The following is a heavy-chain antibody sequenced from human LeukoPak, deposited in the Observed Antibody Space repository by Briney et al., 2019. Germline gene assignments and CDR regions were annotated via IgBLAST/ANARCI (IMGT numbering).Heavy chain of an antibody. V-gene: IGHV4-34*01. J-gene: IGHJ4*02. CDR1: GGSFSGYY. Sequence: PSETLSLTCAVYGGSFSGYYWSWIRQPPGKGLEWIGEINHSGSTNYNPSLKSRVTISVDTSKNQFPLKLSSVTAADTAVYYCARGYCSGGSCYSEPNNFDYWGQGTLVTVSS. CDR2: INHSGST. D-gene: IGHD2-15*01. CDR3: ARGYCSGGSCYSEPNNFDY.